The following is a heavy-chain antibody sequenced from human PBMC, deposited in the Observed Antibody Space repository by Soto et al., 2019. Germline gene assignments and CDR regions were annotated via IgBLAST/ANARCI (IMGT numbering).Heavy chain of an antibody. Sequence: QVQLVESGGGVVQPGRSLRLSCAASGFTFSSYGMHWVRQAPGKGLEWVAVISYDGSNKYYADSVQGRFTISRDNSKNTLYLQMNSLTAEDTAVYYCAKDLPTYGSGSYYNTDYWGQGTLVTVSS. D-gene: IGHD3-10*01. V-gene: IGHV3-30*18. CDR3: AKDLPTYGSGSYYNTDY. J-gene: IGHJ4*02. CDR1: GFTFSSYG. CDR2: ISYDGSNK.